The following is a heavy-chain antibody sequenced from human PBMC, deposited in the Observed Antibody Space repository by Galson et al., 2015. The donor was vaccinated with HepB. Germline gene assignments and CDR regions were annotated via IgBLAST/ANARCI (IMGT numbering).Heavy chain of an antibody. V-gene: IGHV4-31*03. CDR2: ISYSGST. CDR3: AKESDRDLLGPPDY. J-gene: IGHJ4*02. Sequence: LSLTCTVSGGSISSSGYYWSWIRQAPGKGLEWIGYISYSGSTDYSPSLKSRVTISLDIFNNHFSLNVISVTVADTAVYYCAKESDRDLLGPPDYWGQGILVTVSS. CDR1: GGSISSSGYY. D-gene: IGHD2-21*01.